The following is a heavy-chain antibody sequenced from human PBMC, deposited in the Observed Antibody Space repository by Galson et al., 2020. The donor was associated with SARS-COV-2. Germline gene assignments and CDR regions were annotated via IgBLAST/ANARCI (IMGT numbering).Heavy chain of an antibody. CDR3: ATGPVVGATQVNWFDP. Sequence: ASAKVSCKVSGYTLTELSMHWVRQAPGKGLEWMGGFDPEDGETTYAQKFQGRVTMTEDTSTDTAYMELSSLRSEDTAVYYCATGPVVGATQVNWFDPWGQGTLVTVSS. CDR1: GYTLTELS. D-gene: IGHD1-26*01. V-gene: IGHV1-24*01. J-gene: IGHJ5*02. CDR2: FDPEDGET.